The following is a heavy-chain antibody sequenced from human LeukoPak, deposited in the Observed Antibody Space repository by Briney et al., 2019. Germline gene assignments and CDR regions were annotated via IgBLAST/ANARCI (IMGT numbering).Heavy chain of an antibody. CDR1: GFTFVDYS. Sequence: GGSLRLSCAASGFTFVDYSMNWVRQAPGKGLEWVSYLRPSDNTIYYADSVKGRFSVSRDDAKSSLYLQIDGLRAEDTAVYYCERDDNWAFDYWGQGTLVTVSS. CDR2: LRPSDNTI. D-gene: IGHD1-20*01. CDR3: ERDDNWAFDY. J-gene: IGHJ4*02. V-gene: IGHV3-48*04.